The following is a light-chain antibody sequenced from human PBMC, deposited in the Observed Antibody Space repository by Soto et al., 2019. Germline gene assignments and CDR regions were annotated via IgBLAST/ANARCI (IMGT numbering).Light chain of an antibody. V-gene: IGKV1-27*01. CDR1: QGISNF. CDR3: QKYSSVIT. CDR2: AAS. J-gene: IGKJ5*01. Sequence: DIQMTQSPSSLSASVGDGVTITCRASQGISNFLAWYQQKPGKVPKLLISAASTLQSGVPSRFSGSGSGTEFTLTITSLQPEDVATYYCQKYSSVITFGQGTRLEIK.